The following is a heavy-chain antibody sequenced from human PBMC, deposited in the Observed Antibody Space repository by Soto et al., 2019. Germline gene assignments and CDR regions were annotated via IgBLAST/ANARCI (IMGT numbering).Heavy chain of an antibody. J-gene: IGHJ6*02. CDR3: ARNGTLTGYSYGMDV. CDR1: GGTFSDFT. V-gene: IGHV1-69*01. CDR2: IIPIFDTV. D-gene: IGHD1-1*01. Sequence: QVQLVQSGAELRTPGSSVKVSCKASGGTFSDFTINWVRQAPGQRLEWMGGIIPIFDTVNYAEKFQGRVTITADEATSTSFMEVSSLRSEDTAVYYCARNGTLTGYSYGMDVWGQGTMVTVSS.